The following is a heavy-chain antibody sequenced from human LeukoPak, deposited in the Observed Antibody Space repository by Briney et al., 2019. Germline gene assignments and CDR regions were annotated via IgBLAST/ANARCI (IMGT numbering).Heavy chain of an antibody. CDR1: SGSVSSYY. V-gene: IGHV4-59*08. CDR2: IYYTGST. Sequence: SETLSLTCTVSSGSVSSYYWSWIRQPPGKGLEWIGYIYYTGSTNYNPSLKSRVTISVDMSTNQFSLRLSSVTAADTAVYYCARQGFSGTYPYYFDYWGQGTLVTVSS. D-gene: IGHD1-26*01. CDR3: ARQGFSGTYPYYFDY. J-gene: IGHJ4*02.